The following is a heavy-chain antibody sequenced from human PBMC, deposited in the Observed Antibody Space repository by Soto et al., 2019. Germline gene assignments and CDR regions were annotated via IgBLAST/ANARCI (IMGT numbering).Heavy chain of an antibody. CDR1: GGSVSSGSYY. J-gene: IGHJ6*02. D-gene: IGHD6-19*01. CDR2: IYYSGST. V-gene: IGHV4-61*01. CDR3: ARGIEGWYQGRYYYGMDV. Sequence: QVQLQESGPGLVKPSETLSLTCTVSGGSVSSGSYYWSWIRQPPGKGLEWIGYIYYSGSTNYNPSLKNRVTISVETSKNQFSLKLSSVTAADTAVYYCARGIEGWYQGRYYYGMDVWGQGTTVTVSS.